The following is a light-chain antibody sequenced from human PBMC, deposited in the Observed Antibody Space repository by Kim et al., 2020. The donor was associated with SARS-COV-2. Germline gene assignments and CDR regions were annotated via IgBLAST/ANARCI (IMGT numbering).Light chain of an antibody. J-gene: IGLJ2*01. Sequence: PGKSITISCTGTSSDVGGYNYVSWYQQHPGQAPKLMIYDVSNRPSGVSNRFSGSKSGNTASLTISGLQAEDEADYYCSSYTTSSTVFGGGTQLTVL. CDR2: DVS. V-gene: IGLV2-14*03. CDR3: SSYTTSSTV. CDR1: SSDVGGYNY.